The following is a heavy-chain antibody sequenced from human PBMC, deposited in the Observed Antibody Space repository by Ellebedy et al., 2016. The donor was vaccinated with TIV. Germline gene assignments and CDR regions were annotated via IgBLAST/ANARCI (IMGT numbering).Heavy chain of an antibody. CDR1: GFTFSSYS. J-gene: IGHJ4*02. Sequence: GESLKISCAASGFTFSSYSMNWVRQAPGKGLEWVSSITSSSSYIYYADSVEGRFTISRDNAKNSLYLQMNSMRAEDTAVDYCARSGGRGATHSINYFDYWGQGTLVTVSS. CDR2: ITSSSSYI. D-gene: IGHD2/OR15-2a*01. CDR3: ARSGGRGATHSINYFDY. V-gene: IGHV3-21*01.